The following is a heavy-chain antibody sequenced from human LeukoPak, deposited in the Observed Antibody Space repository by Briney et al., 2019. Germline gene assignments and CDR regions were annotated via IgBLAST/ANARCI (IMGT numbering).Heavy chain of an antibody. CDR1: GFTFSSYA. J-gene: IGHJ4*02. CDR3: VKLTSRVSQTIDY. CDR2: ISSNGGST. Sequence: PGGSLRLSCSASGFTFSSYAMRWVRQAPGKGLEYVSGISSNGGSTNYADSVKGRFTISRDNSKNTLYLQMSSLRAEDTTVYYCVKLTSRVSQTIDYWGQGAMIAVSS. V-gene: IGHV3-64D*09. D-gene: IGHD2-2*01.